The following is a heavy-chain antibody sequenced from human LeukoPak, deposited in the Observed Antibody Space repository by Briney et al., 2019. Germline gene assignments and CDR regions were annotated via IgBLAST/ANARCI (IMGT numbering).Heavy chain of an antibody. CDR3: ARDSGGSSGLDY. Sequence: SETLSLTCTVTGRSISSGGYYLNWIRQLPGKGLEWIGYIFYTGITYSNPSLKSRVTISVDTSKNQLSLKVSSVTAADTAVYYCARDSGGSSGLDYWGQGTLVTVSS. J-gene: IGHJ4*02. CDR2: IFYTGIT. V-gene: IGHV4-31*03. D-gene: IGHD2-15*01. CDR1: GRSISSGGYY.